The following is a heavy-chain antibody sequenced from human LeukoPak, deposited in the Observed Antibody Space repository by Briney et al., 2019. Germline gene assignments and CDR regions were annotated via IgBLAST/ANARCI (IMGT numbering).Heavy chain of an antibody. V-gene: IGHV5-51*01. CDR3: VRHPQRSGWSHFDY. CDR2: TYPGDSDT. D-gene: IGHD6-19*01. Sequence: GESLKISCKVSGYSFTAYWIGWVRQMPGMGLEWVAITYPGDSDTVYSPSFQGQVTISADTSISTAYLQWNSLRASDTAMYFCVRHPQRSGWSHFDYWGQGTLVTVSP. J-gene: IGHJ4*02. CDR1: GYSFTAYW.